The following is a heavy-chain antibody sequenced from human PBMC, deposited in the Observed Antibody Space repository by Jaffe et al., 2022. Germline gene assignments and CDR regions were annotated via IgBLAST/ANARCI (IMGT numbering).Heavy chain of an antibody. CDR1: GFTFSSYG. D-gene: IGHD5-12*01. CDR3: AKPTSGQYYFDY. CDR2: IRYDGSNK. V-gene: IGHV3-30*02. Sequence: QVQLVESGGGVVQPGGSLRLSCAASGFTFSSYGMHWVRQAPGKGLEWVAFIRYDGSNKYYADSVKGRFTISRDNSKNTLYLQMNSLRAEDTAVYYCAKPTSGQYYFDYWGQGTLVTVSS. J-gene: IGHJ4*02.